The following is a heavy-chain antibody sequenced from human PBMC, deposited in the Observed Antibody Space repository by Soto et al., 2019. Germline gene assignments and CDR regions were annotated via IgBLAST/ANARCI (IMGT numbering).Heavy chain of an antibody. J-gene: IGHJ6*02. CDR2: ISYDGSNK. V-gene: IGHV3-30-3*01. CDR3: ARAESWALHMDV. D-gene: IGHD6-13*01. CDR1: GFTFSSYA. Sequence: PRLSCAASGFTFSSYAMHWVRQAPGKGLEWVAVISYDGSNKYYADSVKGRFTISRDNSKNTLYLQMNSLRAEDTAVYYCARAESWALHMDVWGQGTTVTVSS.